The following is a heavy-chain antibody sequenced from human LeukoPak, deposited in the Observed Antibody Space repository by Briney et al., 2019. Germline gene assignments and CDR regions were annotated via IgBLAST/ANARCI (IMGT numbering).Heavy chain of an antibody. V-gene: IGHV3-7*01. Sequence: PAGTLRLSCAASGFTFSNYWMSRVRQAPGKGLEWVANIKEDGSEKYYVDSVKGRFTISRDNARNSLYLQMNSLRAEDTAVYYCASGRQLGYWGQGTLVTVSS. CDR2: IKEDGSEK. CDR3: ASGRQLGY. CDR1: GFTFSNYW. D-gene: IGHD6-13*01. J-gene: IGHJ4*02.